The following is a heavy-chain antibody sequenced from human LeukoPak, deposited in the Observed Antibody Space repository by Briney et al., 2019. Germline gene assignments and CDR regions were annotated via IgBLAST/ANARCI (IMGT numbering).Heavy chain of an antibody. CDR3: ATDGDYYDSSGHYKR. D-gene: IGHD3-22*01. CDR2: FDPEDGET. J-gene: IGHJ4*02. CDR1: GYTLTELS. V-gene: IGHV1-24*01. Sequence: ASVKVSCKVSGYTLTELSMHWVRRAPGKGLEWMGGFDPEDGETMNAQKFQGRVTMTEDTSTDTAYMELSSLTSEDTAVYYCATDGDYYDSSGHYKRWGQGTLVTVSS.